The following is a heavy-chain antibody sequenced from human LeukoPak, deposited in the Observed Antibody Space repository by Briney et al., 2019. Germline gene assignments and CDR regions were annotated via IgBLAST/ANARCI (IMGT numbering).Heavy chain of an antibody. CDR2: IYYSGST. CDR3: ASRGDSSGYYYAQGAFDI. D-gene: IGHD3-22*01. CDR1: GFTFSSYS. V-gene: IGHV4-39*01. Sequence: PGGSLRLSCAASGFTFSSYSMNWIRQPPGKGLEWIGSIYYSGSTYYNPSLKSRVTISVDTSKNQFSLKLSSVTAADTAVYYCASRGDSSGYYYAQGAFDIWGQGTMVTVSS. J-gene: IGHJ3*02.